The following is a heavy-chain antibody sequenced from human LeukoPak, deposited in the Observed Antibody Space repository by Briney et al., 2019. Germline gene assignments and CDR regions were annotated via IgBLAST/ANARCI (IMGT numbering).Heavy chain of an antibody. Sequence: PGGSLRLSCAASGFTFSSYWMSWVRQAPGKGLEWVANIKQDGSEKYYVDSVKGRFTISRDNAKNSLYLQMNSLRAEDTAVYYCARWGDYDFWSGYMDVWGKGTTLTVSS. V-gene: IGHV3-7*01. J-gene: IGHJ6*03. D-gene: IGHD3-3*01. CDR2: IKQDGSEK. CDR1: GFTFSSYW. CDR3: ARWGDYDFWSGYMDV.